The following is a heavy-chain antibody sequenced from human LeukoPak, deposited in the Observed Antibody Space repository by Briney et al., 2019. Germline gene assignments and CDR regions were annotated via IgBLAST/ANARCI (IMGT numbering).Heavy chain of an antibody. CDR3: ASNMYYYGSGSKYMDV. Sequence: SVKDSCKASGGTFSSYAISWVRQAPGQGLEWMGGIIPIFGKANYAQKFQGRVTITADDSTSTAYMELSSLRSEDTAVYYCASNMYYYGSGSKYMDVWGKGTTVTVSS. J-gene: IGHJ6*03. CDR1: GGTFSSYA. V-gene: IGHV1-69*13. CDR2: IIPIFGKA. D-gene: IGHD3-10*01.